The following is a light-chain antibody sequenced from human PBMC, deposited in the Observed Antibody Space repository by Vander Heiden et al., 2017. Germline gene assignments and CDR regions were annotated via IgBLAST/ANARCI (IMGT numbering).Light chain of an antibody. Sequence: QSVLTQPPSASGTPGQRVTISCSGSSSNIGSNTVNWYQQLPGTAPKLLIYSNNQRPSGVPARFSGSKSGTSASLAISGLQSEDEAAYYCAAWDDSLNGRVFGGGTKLTVL. CDR1: SSNIGSNT. V-gene: IGLV1-44*01. J-gene: IGLJ3*02. CDR2: SNN. CDR3: AAWDDSLNGRV.